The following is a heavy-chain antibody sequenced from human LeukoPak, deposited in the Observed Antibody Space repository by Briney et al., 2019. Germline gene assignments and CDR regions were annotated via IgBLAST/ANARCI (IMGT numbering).Heavy chain of an antibody. D-gene: IGHD5-24*01. CDR1: GGSISSYY. V-gene: IGHV4-59*08. Sequence: SETLSLTCTVSGGSISSYYWSWIRQPPGKGLEWIGYIYYSGGTDYNPSLKSRVTISVDTSKNQFSLKLRSVTAADTAIYYCARHVTISGPYDASDIWGQGTMVTVSP. J-gene: IGHJ3*02. CDR2: IYYSGGT. CDR3: ARHVTISGPYDASDI.